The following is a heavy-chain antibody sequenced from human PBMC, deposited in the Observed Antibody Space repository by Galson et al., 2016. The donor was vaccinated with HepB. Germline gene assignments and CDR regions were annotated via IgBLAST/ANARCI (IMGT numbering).Heavy chain of an antibody. CDR1: GASISDSNW. Sequence: SETLSLTCDVSGASISDSNWWTWVRQVPGRGLEWIGEIYHTGTSNNNPFPNSRFTLSVDKYRNQFSLNITSVTAADTAVYYCARAAIIPGARMVFDPWGQGTLVTVSS. CDR3: ARAAIIPGARMVFDP. CDR2: IYHTGTS. J-gene: IGHJ5*02. D-gene: IGHD2-2*01. V-gene: IGHV4-4*02.